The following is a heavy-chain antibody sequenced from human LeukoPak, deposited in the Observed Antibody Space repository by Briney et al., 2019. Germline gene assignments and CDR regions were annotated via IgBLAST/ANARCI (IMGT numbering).Heavy chain of an antibody. Sequence: ASVKVSCKVSGYTLTELSMHCVRQAPGKGLEWMGGFDPEDGETIYAQKFQGRVTMTEDTSTDTAYMELSSLRSEDTAVYYCATVGAGGSYYAYWGQGTLVTVSS. CDR2: FDPEDGET. J-gene: IGHJ4*02. V-gene: IGHV1-24*01. CDR3: ATVGAGGSYYAY. D-gene: IGHD1-26*01. CDR1: GYTLTELS.